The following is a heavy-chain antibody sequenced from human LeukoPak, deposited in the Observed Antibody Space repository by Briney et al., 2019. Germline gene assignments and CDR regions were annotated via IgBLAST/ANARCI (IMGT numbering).Heavy chain of an antibody. Sequence: SETLSLTCTVSGVSVSSGSFYWSWIRQPPGKGLEWIGYIYNSGSTNYNSSLKSRVTISADTSKNQFSLKLSSVTAADTAVYYCARARGATIFQSAFDIWGQGTMVTVSS. V-gene: IGHV4-61*01. CDR1: GVSVSSGSFY. CDR2: IYNSGST. CDR3: ARARGATIFQSAFDI. J-gene: IGHJ3*02. D-gene: IGHD3-3*01.